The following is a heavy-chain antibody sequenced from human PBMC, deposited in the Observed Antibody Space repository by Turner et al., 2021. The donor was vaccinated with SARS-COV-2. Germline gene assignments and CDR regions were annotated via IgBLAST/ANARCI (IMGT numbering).Heavy chain of an antibody. CDR3: ARLDYDVWRGDYTGWFDP. CDR2: MYYSRST. V-gene: IGHV4-39*01. Sequence: PQLQEAGRGLVQPSETLSPTCSVSGGVISSSRYYWGCIRQHPGRGLQWIGSMYYSRSTYYNPSLKNRVTMSVDTSKTKFSLKLSSVTAADTAVYYCARLDYDVWRGDYTGWFDPWGQGTLVTVSS. CDR1: GGVISSSRYY. D-gene: IGHD3-3*01. J-gene: IGHJ5*02.